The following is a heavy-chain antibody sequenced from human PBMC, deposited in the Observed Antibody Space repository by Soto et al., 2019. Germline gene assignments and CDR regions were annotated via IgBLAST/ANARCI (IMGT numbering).Heavy chain of an antibody. CDR2: ISSSGNTV. V-gene: IGHV3-11*01. Sequence: GGSRRRSWAASGFTFSYYDMSWIRQAPGKGLEWVSYISSSGNTVYYADSVEGRFTISRDNAQNSLYLRMNSLRAEDTAVYYCARDSRVYYGSGSSVDGWGQGTLVTVSS. CDR3: ARDSRVYYGSGSSVDG. J-gene: IGHJ4*02. D-gene: IGHD3-10*01. CDR1: GFTFSYYD.